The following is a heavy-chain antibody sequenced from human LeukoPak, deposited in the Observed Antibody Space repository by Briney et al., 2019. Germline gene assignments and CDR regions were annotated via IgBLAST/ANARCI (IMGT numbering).Heavy chain of an antibody. CDR2: INHSGST. J-gene: IGHJ6*03. CDR1: GGSFSGYY. V-gene: IGHV4-34*01. CDR3: ARDAGVTSDRDYYSMDV. D-gene: IGHD2-2*01. Sequence: SETLSLTCAVYGGSFSGYYWSWIRQPPGKGLEWIGEINHSGSTNYNPSLKSRVTMSVDTSKNQFSLNLSSVTAADTAVYYCARDAGVTSDRDYYSMDVWGKGTTVTVSS.